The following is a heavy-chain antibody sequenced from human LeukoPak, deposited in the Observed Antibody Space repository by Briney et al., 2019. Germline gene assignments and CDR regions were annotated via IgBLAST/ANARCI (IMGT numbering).Heavy chain of an antibody. J-gene: IGHJ5*02. D-gene: IGHD3-10*01. CDR1: GYTFTSYG. V-gene: IGHV1-18*01. CDR2: ISAYNGNT. Sequence: ASVKVSCKASGYTFTSYGISWVRQAPGQGLEWMGWISAYNGNTNYAQKLQGRVTMTTDTSTSTAYMELRSLRSDDTAVYYCARDQRRDYMIRGYNWFDPWGQGTLVTVSS. CDR3: ARDQRRDYMIRGYNWFDP.